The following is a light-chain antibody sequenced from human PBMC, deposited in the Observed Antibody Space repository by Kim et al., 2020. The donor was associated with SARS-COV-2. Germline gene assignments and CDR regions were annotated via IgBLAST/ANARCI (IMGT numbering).Light chain of an antibody. CDR2: ATS. CDR1: QRITRY. Sequence: AAEGDRVTITCRASQRITRYLNSDKQKPGKAPTLLIYATSTLQSGVSSRFSGSGSGTDFTLTISNLQPEDFATYYCQQSYSITWTFGQGTKVDIK. CDR3: QQSYSITWT. V-gene: IGKV1-39*01. J-gene: IGKJ1*01.